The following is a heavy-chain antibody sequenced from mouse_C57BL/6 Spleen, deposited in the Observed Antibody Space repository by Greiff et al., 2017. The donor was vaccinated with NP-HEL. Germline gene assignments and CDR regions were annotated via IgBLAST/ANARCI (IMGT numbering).Heavy chain of an antibody. D-gene: IGHD2-4*01. Sequence: VQLQQSGAELARPGASVKMSCKASGYTFTSYTMHWVKQRPGQGLEWIGYINPSSGYTKYNQKFKDKATLTADKSSSTAYMQLSSLTSEDSAVYYCARTDYDGDFDYWGQGTTLTVSS. CDR2: INPSSGYT. CDR1: GYTFTSYT. CDR3: ARTDYDGDFDY. J-gene: IGHJ2*01. V-gene: IGHV1-4*01.